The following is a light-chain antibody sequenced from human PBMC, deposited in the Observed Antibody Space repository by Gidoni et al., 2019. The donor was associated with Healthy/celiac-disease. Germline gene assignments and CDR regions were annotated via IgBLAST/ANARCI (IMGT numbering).Light chain of an antibody. CDR1: QSVSSSY. CDR2: GAS. J-gene: IGKJ2*03. CDR3: QQYGSSPYG. Sequence: EIVLTQSPGTLSLSPGERATLSCRASQSVSSSYLAWYQQKPGQAPRLLIYGASSRATVIPDRFSGSGSGTDFTLTISRLEPEDFAVYYCQQYGSSPYGFGQGTKLEIK. V-gene: IGKV3-20*01.